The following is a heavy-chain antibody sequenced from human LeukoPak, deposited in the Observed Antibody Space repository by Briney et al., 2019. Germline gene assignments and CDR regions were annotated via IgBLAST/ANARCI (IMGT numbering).Heavy chain of an antibody. V-gene: IGHV1-18*01. CDR2: ISAYNGNT. CDR1: GYTFTSYG. Sequence: ASVKVSCKASGYTFTSYGISWVRQAPGQGLEWMGWISAYNGNTNYAQKLQGRVTMTTDTSTSTAYMELRSLRSEDTAVYYCARSNGYNYYGMDVWGQGTTVTVSS. J-gene: IGHJ6*02. CDR3: ARSNGYNYYGMDV. D-gene: IGHD5-18*01.